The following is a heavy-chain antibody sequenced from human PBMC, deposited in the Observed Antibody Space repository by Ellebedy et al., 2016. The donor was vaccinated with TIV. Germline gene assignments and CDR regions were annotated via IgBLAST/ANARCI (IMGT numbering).Heavy chain of an antibody. Sequence: GGSLRLSCAASGFTFENAWMSRVRRAPGKGLEWLGRIKSDADGGTAEYTTPVKVRFTISRIDSQSTLYLQVSSMKTEDTAGYYCTTDSPAYFSGSPGYPFDFWGQGTLVTVSS. CDR3: TTDSPAYFSGSPGYPFDF. V-gene: IGHV3-15*01. CDR2: IKSDADGGTA. J-gene: IGHJ4*02. CDR1: GFTFENAW. D-gene: IGHD3-9*01.